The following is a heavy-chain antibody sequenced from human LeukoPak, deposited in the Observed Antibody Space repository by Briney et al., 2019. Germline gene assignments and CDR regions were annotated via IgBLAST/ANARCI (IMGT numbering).Heavy chain of an antibody. CDR1: GFIASSYW. D-gene: IGHD2-2*01. Sequence: GGSLRLSCAGSGFIASSYWMSWVRQSPDKGLEWVASINQDGGERYYVDSVRGRFTVSRDNAKNSVFLQMSSLRAGDTAVYYCARVRSAGCPDYWGQGTPVTVSS. CDR2: INQDGGER. V-gene: IGHV3-7*01. J-gene: IGHJ4*02. CDR3: ARVRSAGCPDY.